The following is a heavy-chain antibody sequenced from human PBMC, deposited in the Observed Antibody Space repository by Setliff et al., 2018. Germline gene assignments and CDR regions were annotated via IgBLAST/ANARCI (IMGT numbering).Heavy chain of an antibody. CDR1: GGSVRGYY. J-gene: IGHJ6*03. V-gene: IGHV4-4*08. Sequence: SETLSLTCTVSGGSVRGYYWSWIRQPPGKGPEWIGHIYASWSTNYNPSLKSRVTISLDTSKNQFSLKLSSVTAADTAVYYCVRMSGFLYMDVWGKGTTVTVSS. CDR3: VRMSGFLYMDV. D-gene: IGHD3-3*01. CDR2: IYASWST.